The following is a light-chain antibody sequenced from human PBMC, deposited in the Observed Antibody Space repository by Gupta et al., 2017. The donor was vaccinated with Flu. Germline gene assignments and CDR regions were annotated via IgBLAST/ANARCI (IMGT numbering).Light chain of an antibody. J-gene: IGLJ2*01. CDR1: SGNIASNF. Sequence: LMLTPPRSVSESPGKTVTISCTRSSGNIASNFVHWYQQRPGSYPPSLIFYENQRPSGVPARFSCATDCSSNSDLITISGLEAEDDAFYYCQSYDRGNHGVFGGGTRLTVL. V-gene: IGLV6-57*01. CDR3: QSYDRGNHGV. CDR2: YEN.